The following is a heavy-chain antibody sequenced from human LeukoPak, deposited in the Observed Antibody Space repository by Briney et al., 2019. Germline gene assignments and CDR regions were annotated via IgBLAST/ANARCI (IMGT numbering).Heavy chain of an antibody. Sequence: GGSLRLSCAASGCTFSTYGMNWVRQAPGKGLEWVSTISTNSANTYYTDSVKGRFTISRDNSKDTLFMQMNSLRAEDTAVYYCAKGQSTIATRSFDSWGQGTLVTVSS. CDR2: ISTNSANT. CDR1: GCTFSTYG. J-gene: IGHJ4*02. CDR3: AKGQSTIATRSFDS. V-gene: IGHV3-23*01. D-gene: IGHD6-6*01.